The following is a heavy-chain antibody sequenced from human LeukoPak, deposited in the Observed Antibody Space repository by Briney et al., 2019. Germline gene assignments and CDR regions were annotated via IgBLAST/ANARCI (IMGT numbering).Heavy chain of an antibody. CDR1: GVSISTSGYY. CDR2: IPFRGGT. CDR3: ARGGPYGDPYTF. Sequence: SETLSLTCTVTGVSISTSGYYWSWIRQTPGRGLELIGFIPFRGGTYYSPSLTNRISISLDTSNNQFSLKLSSVTAADTAVYYCARGGPYGDPYTFWGQGAVIAVSS. D-gene: IGHD4-17*01. V-gene: IGHV4-30-4*01. J-gene: IGHJ1*01.